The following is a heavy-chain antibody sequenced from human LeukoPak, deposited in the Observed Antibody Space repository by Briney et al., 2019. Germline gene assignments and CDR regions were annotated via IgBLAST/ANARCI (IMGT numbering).Heavy chain of an antibody. CDR1: GFTFSSNW. V-gene: IGHV3-30*02. J-gene: IGHJ4*02. CDR2: MRYDGSNE. D-gene: IGHD3-10*01. Sequence: PGGSLRLSCAASGFTFSSNWMSWVRQAPGKGLEWVAFMRYDGSNEYHADSVKGRFTISRDNSKNTLYLQMNSLRAEDTAVYYCAKDYYGSGSLFDYWGQGTLVTVSS. CDR3: AKDYYGSGSLFDY.